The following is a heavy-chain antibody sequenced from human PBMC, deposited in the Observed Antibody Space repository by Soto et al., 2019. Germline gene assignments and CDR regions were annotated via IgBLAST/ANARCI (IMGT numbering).Heavy chain of an antibody. V-gene: IGHV1-69*13. CDR1: GGSFTYT. CDR2: ITPIFGTT. D-gene: IGHD5-18*01. CDR3: ARLHSHGTYGMDV. Sequence: SVKVSCKASGGSFTYTLSWVRQAPGQGLEWMGGITPIFGTTNYAQKFQGRVTITADESTKTAYMELSTLRSEDTAVYYCARLHSHGTYGMDVWGQGTTVTVSS. J-gene: IGHJ6*02.